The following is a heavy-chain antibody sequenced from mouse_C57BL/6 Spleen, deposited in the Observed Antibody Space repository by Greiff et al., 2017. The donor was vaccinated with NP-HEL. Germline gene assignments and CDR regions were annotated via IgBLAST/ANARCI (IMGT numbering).Heavy chain of an antibody. CDR2: ISYDGSN. D-gene: IGHD2-4*01. J-gene: IGHJ2*01. CDR1: GYSITSGYY. Sequence: EVQLQESGPGLVKPSQSLSLTCSVTGYSITSGYYWNWIRQFPGNKLEWMGYISYDGSNNYNPSLKNRISITRDTSKNQFFLKLNSVTTEDTATYYCARVGLPFDYWGQGTTLTVSS. CDR3: ARVGLPFDY. V-gene: IGHV3-6*01.